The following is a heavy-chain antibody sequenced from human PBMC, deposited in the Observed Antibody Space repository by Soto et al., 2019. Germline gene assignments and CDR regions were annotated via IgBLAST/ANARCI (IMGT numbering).Heavy chain of an antibody. CDR2: ISYDGSHK. J-gene: IGHJ4*02. V-gene: IGHV3-30*03. Sequence: GGSLRLSCVASGFLFDTYGMHWVRQTPGKGLEWVAIISYDGSHKEYADSVKGRFAISRDNSENTLYLRMNNLGVEDTALYYCATSASSDHWGQGT. CDR3: ATSASSDH. D-gene: IGHD1-26*01. CDR1: GFLFDTYG.